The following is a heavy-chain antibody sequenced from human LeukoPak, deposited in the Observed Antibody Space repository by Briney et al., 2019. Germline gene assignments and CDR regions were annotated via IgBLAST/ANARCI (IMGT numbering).Heavy chain of an antibody. D-gene: IGHD6-13*01. J-gene: IGHJ6*03. V-gene: IGHV4-61*02. CDR1: GGSISSGSYY. CDR2: IYTSGST. CDR3: ARAAGTHYYYDMDV. Sequence: SQTLSLTCTVSGGSISSGSYYWSWIRQPAGKGLEWIGRIYTSGSTNYNPSLKSRVTISVDTSRNQFSLKLSSVTAADTAVYYCARAAGTHYYYDMDVWGKGTTVTVSS.